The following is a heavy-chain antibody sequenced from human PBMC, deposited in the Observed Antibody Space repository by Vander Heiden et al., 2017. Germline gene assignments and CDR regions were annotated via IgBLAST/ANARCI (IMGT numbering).Heavy chain of an antibody. V-gene: IGHV3-23*04. CDR2: VTGNGDTT. Sequence: EVQLAVSGGGLVQPGGSGRVACSASGFTFSSYAISWVRQAPGKGLEWVSAVTGNGDTTYYADSVKGRFTISRDNSRTTVYLQMNSLRGEDTAIYYCAKGGRASSGYLAWGQGTLVTVSS. D-gene: IGHD5-12*01. CDR1: GFTFSSYA. CDR3: AKGGRASSGYLA. J-gene: IGHJ4*02.